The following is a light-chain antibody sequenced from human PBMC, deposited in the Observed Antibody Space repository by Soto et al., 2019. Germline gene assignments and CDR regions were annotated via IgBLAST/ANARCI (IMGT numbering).Light chain of an antibody. CDR1: TSDIGSYNY. CDR2: DVS. CDR3: SSYTSSSTYV. V-gene: IGLV2-14*01. Sequence: QSDLTHAASVSGSPGQWISITCTGITSDIGSYNYLSWYLQDPGKAPKLLIYDVSYRPSGVSNRFFGSKSGNTASLTISALQAEDEADYCCSSYTSSSTYVFGTGTKVTVL. J-gene: IGLJ1*01.